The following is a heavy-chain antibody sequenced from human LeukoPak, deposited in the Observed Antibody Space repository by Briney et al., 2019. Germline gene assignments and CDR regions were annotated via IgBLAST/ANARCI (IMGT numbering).Heavy chain of an antibody. J-gene: IGHJ4*02. CDR3: VRDGVSWSRAY. V-gene: IGHV3-21*01. Sequence: GGSLRLSCAASGFTFSSHSMDWVRQAPGEGLEWVSSIYGDKTLYADSVKGRFTISRDNARNSLYLQMHSLRAEDTALYYCVRDGVSWSRAYWGQGTPVTVSS. D-gene: IGHD2-15*01. CDR1: GFTFSSHS. CDR2: IYGDKT.